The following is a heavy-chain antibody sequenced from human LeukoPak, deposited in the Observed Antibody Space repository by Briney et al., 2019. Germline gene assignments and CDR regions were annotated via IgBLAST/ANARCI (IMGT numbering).Heavy chain of an antibody. CDR2: IYPGDSSI. Sequence: GESLRTSCKGSGYTFTNYWIGWVRQMPGKSLEWMGIIYPGDSSIRCSPSFQGQVTISADASITTAYLRWRSLQASDTAAYYCARQESGVYGMDVWGQGTTVTVSS. J-gene: IGHJ6*02. V-gene: IGHV5-51*01. CDR1: GYTFTNYW. CDR3: ARQESGVYGMDV.